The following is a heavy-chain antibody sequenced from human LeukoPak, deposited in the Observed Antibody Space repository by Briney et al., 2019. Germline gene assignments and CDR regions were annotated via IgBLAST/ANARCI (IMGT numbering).Heavy chain of an antibody. Sequence: GSLRLSCAASGFTFSSYAVSWIRQPPGKGLEWIGYIYYSGSTNYNPSLKSRVTISVDTSKNQFSLKLSSVTAADTAVYYCARESWIAARPGYYYYMDVWGKGTTVTVSS. CDR1: GFTFSSYA. V-gene: IGHV4-59*01. D-gene: IGHD6-6*01. CDR3: ARESWIAARPGYYYYMDV. J-gene: IGHJ6*03. CDR2: IYYSGST.